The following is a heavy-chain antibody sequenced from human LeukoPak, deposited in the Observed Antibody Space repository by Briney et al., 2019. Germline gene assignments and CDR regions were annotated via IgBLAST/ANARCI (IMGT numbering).Heavy chain of an antibody. D-gene: IGHD2-15*01. V-gene: IGHV1-8*02. J-gene: IGHJ5*02. CDR3: ARVQARAAPYNSFDP. CDR2: MNPKSGYT. Sequence: GASVKVSSRASGYTFTSYGISWVRQASGQGLEWMGWMNPKSGYTDYAQKFQGRVTLTTNTALRTAYMELSGLRSEDTAVYFCARVQARAAPYNSFDPWGQGTLVTVSS. CDR1: GYTFTSYG.